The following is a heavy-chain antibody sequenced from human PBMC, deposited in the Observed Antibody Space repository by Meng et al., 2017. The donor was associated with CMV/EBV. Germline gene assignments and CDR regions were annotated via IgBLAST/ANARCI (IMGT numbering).Heavy chain of an antibody. D-gene: IGHD1-26*01. V-gene: IGHV1-18*01. J-gene: IGHJ4*02. Sequence: VQLVRIGAMVKNPCASTKASCKASGYTFTCYGIGWVRQAPGQGLEWMGWISAYNGNTNYAQKLQGRVTMTTDTSTSTAYMELRSLRSDDTAVYYCARVGVGATWYFDYWGQGTLVTVSS. CDR1: GYTFTCYG. CDR2: ISAYNGNT. CDR3: ARVGVGATWYFDY.